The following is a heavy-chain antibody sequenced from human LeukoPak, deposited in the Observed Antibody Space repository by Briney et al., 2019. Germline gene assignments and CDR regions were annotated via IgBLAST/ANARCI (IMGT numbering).Heavy chain of an antibody. Sequence: SVKVSCRASGYTFTSYGISWVRQAPGQGLEWMGGIIPIFGTANYAQKFQGRVTITADESTSTAYMELSSLRSEDTAVYYCARGGYDYVWGSYRPFDYWGQGTLVTVSS. CDR2: IIPIFGTA. J-gene: IGHJ4*02. CDR3: ARGGYDYVWGSYRPFDY. V-gene: IGHV1-69*13. D-gene: IGHD3-16*02. CDR1: GYTFTSYG.